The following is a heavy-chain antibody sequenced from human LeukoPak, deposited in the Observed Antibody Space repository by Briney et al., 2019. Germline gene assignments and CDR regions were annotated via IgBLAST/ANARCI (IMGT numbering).Heavy chain of an antibody. Sequence: GGSLRLSCAASGFTFTAYLIHWARQAPGKGLEWVAVMSSDGNAMSYADSVKGRFTISRDNSKNTLYLQMNSLRAEDTAVYYCVRESEYYFDHSASFDYWGQGTLVTVSS. CDR3: VRESEYYFDHSASFDY. CDR2: MSSDGNAM. V-gene: IGHV3-30-3*01. CDR1: GFTFTAYL. J-gene: IGHJ4*02. D-gene: IGHD3-22*01.